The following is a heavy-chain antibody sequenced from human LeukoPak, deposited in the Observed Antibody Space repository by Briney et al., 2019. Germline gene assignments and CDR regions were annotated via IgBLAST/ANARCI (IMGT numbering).Heavy chain of an antibody. V-gene: IGHV3-43*01. J-gene: IGHJ4*02. CDR2: ISWDGGST. Sequence: GGSLRLSCAASGFTFYDYTMHWVRQAPGKGLEWVSLISWDGGSTYYADSVKGRFTISRDNSKNSLYLQMNSLRTEDTALYYCAKSGYSGYDDYYFDYWGQGTLVTVSS. CDR3: AKSGYSGYDDYYFDY. CDR1: GFTFYDYT. D-gene: IGHD5-12*01.